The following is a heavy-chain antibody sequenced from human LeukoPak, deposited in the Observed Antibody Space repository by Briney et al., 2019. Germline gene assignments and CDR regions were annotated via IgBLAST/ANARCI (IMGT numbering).Heavy chain of an antibody. Sequence: SVKVSCKASGGTFSSYAISWVRQAPGQGLEWMGRIIPILGIANYAQKFQGRVTITADKSTSTAYMDLSSLRSEDTAVYYCARHSLLRYSSGWGLDYWGQGTLVTVSS. J-gene: IGHJ4*02. D-gene: IGHD6-19*01. V-gene: IGHV1-69*04. CDR3: ARHSLLRYSSGWGLDY. CDR2: IIPILGIA. CDR1: GGTFSSYA.